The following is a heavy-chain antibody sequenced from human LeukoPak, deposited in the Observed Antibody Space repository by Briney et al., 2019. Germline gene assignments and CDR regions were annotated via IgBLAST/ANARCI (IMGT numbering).Heavy chain of an antibody. J-gene: IGHJ4*02. CDR2: INGDGSET. CDR3: VRVRMGDDFNPFDY. Sequence: GGSLRLSCAASGFTFSSFWIYWVRHAPGKGLVWVSRINGDGSETIYADSVKGRFTISRDNAKNTVYLQMNSLRAEDTAVYYCVRVRMGDDFNPFDYWGQGTLVTVSS. V-gene: IGHV3-74*01. CDR1: GFTFSSFW. D-gene: IGHD3-16*01.